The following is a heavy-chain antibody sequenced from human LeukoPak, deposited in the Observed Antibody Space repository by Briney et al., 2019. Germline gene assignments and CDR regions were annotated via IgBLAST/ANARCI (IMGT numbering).Heavy chain of an antibody. CDR2: INHSGST. CDR1: GGSFSGYY. Sequence: SETLSLTCAVYGGSFSGYYWSWIRQPLGKGLEWIGEINHSGSTNYNPSLKSRVTISVDTSKNQFSLKLSSVTAADTAVYYCARLSRIVVVPAAMRSVDYYYMDVWGKGTTVTVSS. D-gene: IGHD2-2*01. V-gene: IGHV4-34*01. CDR3: ARLSRIVVVPAAMRSVDYYYMDV. J-gene: IGHJ6*03.